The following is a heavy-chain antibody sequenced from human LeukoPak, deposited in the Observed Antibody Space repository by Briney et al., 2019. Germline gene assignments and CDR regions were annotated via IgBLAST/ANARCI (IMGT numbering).Heavy chain of an antibody. Sequence: GSLRLSCASSGFTFSSCAMTWVRQAPGKGLEWVASITGDGTRTYSTASVKGRLTISRDNSKNTLYLQMNSLRGDETAIYYCASRPRADMGPLDYWGQGSLVTVST. CDR1: GFTFSSCA. CDR2: ITGDGTRT. D-gene: IGHD1-14*01. CDR3: ASRPRADMGPLDY. J-gene: IGHJ4*02. V-gene: IGHV3-23*01.